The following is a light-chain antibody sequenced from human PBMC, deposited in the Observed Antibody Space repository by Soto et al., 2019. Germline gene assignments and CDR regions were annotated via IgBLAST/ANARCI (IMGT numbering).Light chain of an antibody. Sequence: EIVLTQSPDTLSLSPGERATLSCRASQSVSRTYLAWYQQKPGQAPRLLIYAASSRATGIPDRFSGSGSGTAFPLPISRLEPEDFAVYYCQQYDGSPMYIFGQGTKLEIK. V-gene: IGKV3-20*01. J-gene: IGKJ2*01. CDR3: QQYDGSPMYI. CDR1: QSVSRTY. CDR2: AAS.